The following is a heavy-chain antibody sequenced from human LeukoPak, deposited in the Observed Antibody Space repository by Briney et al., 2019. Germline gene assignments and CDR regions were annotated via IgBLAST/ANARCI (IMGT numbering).Heavy chain of an antibody. CDR1: GFTFDDYA. J-gene: IGHJ3*02. D-gene: IGHD1-26*01. Sequence: PGRSLRLSCAASGFTFDDYAMHWVRQAPGKGLEWVSGISWNSGSIGYADSVKGRFTISRDNAKNSLYPQMNSLRAEDTALYYCAKSLSRELLYAFDIWGQGTMVTVSS. CDR3: AKSLSRELLYAFDI. CDR2: ISWNSGSI. V-gene: IGHV3-9*01.